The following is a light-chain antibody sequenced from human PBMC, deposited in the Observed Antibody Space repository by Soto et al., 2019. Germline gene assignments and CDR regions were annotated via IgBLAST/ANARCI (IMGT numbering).Light chain of an antibody. CDR1: QGISSY. V-gene: IGKV1-8*01. Sequence: ASRVSEYPCSYSTIRRETFSKTWWVSQGISSYLPWYQQKPGKAPKLLIYAASTLQSGVPSRFSGSGSGTDVTLTMSCLQSEDLATYSSQQYYGNPPTCSRGTKVDIK. CDR2: AAS. J-gene: IGKJ1*01. CDR3: QQYYGNPPT.